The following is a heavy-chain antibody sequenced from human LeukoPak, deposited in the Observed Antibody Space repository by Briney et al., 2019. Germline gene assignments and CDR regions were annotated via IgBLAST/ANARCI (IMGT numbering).Heavy chain of an antibody. CDR2: IYTSGST. D-gene: IGHD3-3*01. Sequence: SETLSLTCTVSGGSISSYYWSWIRQPAGKGLEWIGRIYTSGSTNYNPSLKSRVTMSVDTSKNQFSLKLSSVTAADTAEYYCARDTQQDFWSGYYTWFDPWGQGTLVTVSS. CDR1: GGSISSYY. V-gene: IGHV4-4*07. CDR3: ARDTQQDFWSGYYTWFDP. J-gene: IGHJ5*02.